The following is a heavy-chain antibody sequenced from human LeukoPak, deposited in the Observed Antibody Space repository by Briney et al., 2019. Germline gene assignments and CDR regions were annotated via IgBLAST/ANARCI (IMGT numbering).Heavy chain of an antibody. J-gene: IGHJ3*02. CDR3: ARVKIGYYPLGAFDI. CDR1: GYSFTSYW. D-gene: IGHD3-22*01. V-gene: IGHV5-51*01. Sequence: GESLKISCKGSGYSFTSYWIGWVRQMPGKGLEWMGIIYPGDSDTRYSPSFQGQVTISADKSISTAYLQWSSLKASDTAMYYCARVKIGYYPLGAFDIWGQRPMVTVSS. CDR2: IYPGDSDT.